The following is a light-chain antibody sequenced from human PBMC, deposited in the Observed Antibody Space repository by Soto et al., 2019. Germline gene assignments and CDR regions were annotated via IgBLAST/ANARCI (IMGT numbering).Light chain of an antibody. CDR2: RAS. CDR1: QIVLFSTNNKNY. CDR3: QQYYSNQIT. Sequence: SVVRQSTDYMAVSLGERATINSSSSQIVLFSTNNKNYLAWYQQKPGQPPKLLLYRASVRASGVPDRFSGSGSGTDFTLTISTLEAEDVAVYFCQQYYSNQITFGGGSRLDVK. J-gene: IGKJ4*01. V-gene: IGKV4-1*01.